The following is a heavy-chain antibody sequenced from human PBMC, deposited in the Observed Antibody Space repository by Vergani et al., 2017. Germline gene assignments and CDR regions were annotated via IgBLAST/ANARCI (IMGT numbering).Heavy chain of an antibody. CDR3: ARGDYGILTGYRY. D-gene: IGHD3-9*01. CDR1: GYTFSNYY. V-gene: IGHV1-46*03. Sequence: QVQVVQSGAEVKKSGASVKVSCKTSGYTFSNYYMHWVRQAPGQGLEWMGIINPSGGHTNYAKKFQGRVTMTRDTSTSTVYMELSSLRSEDTAIYYCARGDYGILTGYRYWVQGTLVTVSA. CDR2: INPSGGHT. J-gene: IGHJ4*02.